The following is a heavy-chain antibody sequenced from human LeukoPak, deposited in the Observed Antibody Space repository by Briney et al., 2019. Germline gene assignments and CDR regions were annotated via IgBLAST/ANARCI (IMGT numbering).Heavy chain of an antibody. J-gene: IGHJ4*02. V-gene: IGHV3-48*03. CDR3: ARAGRLTGSYYFDY. D-gene: IGHD3-9*01. Sequence: GGSLRLSCAASGFTFSSYEMNWVRQAPGKGLEWVSYISISGSTMYYADSVKGRFTLSRDNAKNSLYLQMNSLRVEDTAVYYCARAGRLTGSYYFDYWGQGTLVTVSS. CDR1: GFTFSSYE. CDR2: ISISGSTM.